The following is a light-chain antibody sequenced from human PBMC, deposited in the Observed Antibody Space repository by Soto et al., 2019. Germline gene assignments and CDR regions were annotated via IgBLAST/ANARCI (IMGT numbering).Light chain of an antibody. J-gene: IGKJ1*01. CDR3: QQYGSSPPT. CDR2: GAS. V-gene: IGKV3-20*01. Sequence: EIVLTQSPATMSLLSGERDTLSRRASQSVSSDLAWYQQKPGQAPRRLIYGASSRATGTPDRFSGSGSGTDFTLTISRLEPEDFAVYYCQQYGSSPPTFGPWNKVDI. CDR1: QSVSSD.